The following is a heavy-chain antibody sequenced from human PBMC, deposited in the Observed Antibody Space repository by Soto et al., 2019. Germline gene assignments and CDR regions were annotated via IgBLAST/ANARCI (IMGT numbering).Heavy chain of an antibody. CDR1: GFTFTSSA. CDR2: IAVGSGYT. CDR3: AADATAWQQMVPSDY. D-gene: IGHD2-8*01. Sequence: SVKVSCKASGFTFTSSAFQWLRQARGQRLEWIGWIAVGSGYTNYAQRFQDRVTLTRDMSTATTYMELSRLTSEDTAIYYCAADATAWQQMVPSDYWGQGTLVTVSS. J-gene: IGHJ4*02. V-gene: IGHV1-58*01.